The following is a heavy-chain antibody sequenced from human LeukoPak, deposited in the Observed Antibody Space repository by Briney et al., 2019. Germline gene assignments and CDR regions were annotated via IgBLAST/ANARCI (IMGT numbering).Heavy chain of an antibody. CDR1: GGSISSVY. D-gene: IGHD1/OR15-1a*01. J-gene: IGHJ6*03. CDR3: AKEAHRITGATSVIYYNYSYMDV. CDR2: IYYSGSA. Sequence: SETLSLTCTVSGGSISSVYGSWVRQPPGQGLGWRGYIYYSGSANYNPSLKSRVTISVYTSKNQCSLKLSSVTAADTAVYYCAKEAHRITGATSVIYYNYSYMDVWGKGTTVTVSS. V-gene: IGHV4-59*01.